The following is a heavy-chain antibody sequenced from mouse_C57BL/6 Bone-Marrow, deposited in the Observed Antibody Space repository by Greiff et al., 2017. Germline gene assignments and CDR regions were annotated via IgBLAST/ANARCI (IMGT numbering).Heavy chain of an antibody. J-gene: IGHJ3*01. Sequence: EVKLQESGPGLVKPSQSLSLTCSVTGYSITSGYYWNWIRQFPGNKLEWMGYISYDGSNNYNPSLKNRISITRDTSKNQFFLKLNSVTTEDTATYYCARGTVVAEGFAYWGQGTLVTVSA. CDR2: ISYDGSN. CDR3: ARGTVVAEGFAY. D-gene: IGHD1-1*01. V-gene: IGHV3-6*01. CDR1: GYSITSGYY.